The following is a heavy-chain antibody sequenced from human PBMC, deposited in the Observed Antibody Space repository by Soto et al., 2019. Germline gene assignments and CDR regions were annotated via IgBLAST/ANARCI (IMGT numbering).Heavy chain of an antibody. Sequence: GESLKISCKGSGYNFAGYWIAWVRQMPGKGLELMGITYPSDSDTRYRPSFQGQVTISADKSISSAYLQWSSLRASDTAMYYCARGGVSTRTFDYWGQGTPVTVPQ. CDR1: GYNFAGYW. J-gene: IGHJ4*02. V-gene: IGHV5-51*01. D-gene: IGHD3-3*01. CDR2: TYPSDSDT. CDR3: ARGGVSTRTFDY.